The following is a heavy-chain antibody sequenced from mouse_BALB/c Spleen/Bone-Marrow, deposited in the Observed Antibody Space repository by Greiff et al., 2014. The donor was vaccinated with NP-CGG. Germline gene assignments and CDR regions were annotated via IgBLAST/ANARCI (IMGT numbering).Heavy chain of an antibody. J-gene: IGHJ3*01. Sequence: AAAAVDFSGFWAGWFRQAPGKGLEWIGEINPDSSTINYTASLKDRYIMSKDNVKNAQYLQMSKVGFDNTAFYYCAGLGYYRGFAYWGQGTLVTVSA. CDR2: INPDSSTI. CDR1: AVDFSGFW. D-gene: IGHD2-3*01. CDR3: AGLGYYRGFAY. V-gene: IGHV4-1*02.